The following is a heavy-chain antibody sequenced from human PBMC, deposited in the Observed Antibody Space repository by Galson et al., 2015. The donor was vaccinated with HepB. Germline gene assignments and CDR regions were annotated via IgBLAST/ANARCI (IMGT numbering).Heavy chain of an antibody. V-gene: IGHV1-3*04. J-gene: IGHJ4*02. CDR2: INTANSDT. CDR3: ARGNEYFDY. Sequence: SVKVSCKASGFIFTSQAIHWARQAPGQRLEWLGWINTANSDTRYSEKFQDRVTISTDTSASTAYMELNSLSSEDTALYYCARGNEYFDYWGQGTLVTVSS. CDR1: GFIFTSQA.